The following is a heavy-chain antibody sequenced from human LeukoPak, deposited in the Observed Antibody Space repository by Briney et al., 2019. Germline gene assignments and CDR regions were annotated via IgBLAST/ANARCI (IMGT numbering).Heavy chain of an antibody. D-gene: IGHD6-13*01. CDR3: ARLYSSSWYANNWFDP. Sequence: TSETLSLTCAVSGYSISSGYYWGWIRQPPGKGLEWIGSIYHSGSTYYNPSLKSRVTISVDTSKNRFSLKLSSVTAADTAVYYCARLYSSSWYANNWFDPWGQGTLVTVSS. V-gene: IGHV4-38-2*01. J-gene: IGHJ5*02. CDR2: IYHSGST. CDR1: GYSISSGYY.